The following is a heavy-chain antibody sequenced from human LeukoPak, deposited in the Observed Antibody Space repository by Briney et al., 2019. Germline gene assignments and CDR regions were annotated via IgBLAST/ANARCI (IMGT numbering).Heavy chain of an antibody. CDR3: ATKRLYYYDSSGYYGFDY. V-gene: IGHV1-24*01. CDR2: FDPEDGET. Sequence: GASVKVSCKVSGYTLTELSMHWVRQAPGKGLEWMGGFDPEDGETIYAQKFQGRVTMTGDTSTDTAYMELSSLRSEDTAVYYCATKRLYYYDSSGYYGFDYWGQGTLVTVSS. D-gene: IGHD3-22*01. CDR1: GYTLTELS. J-gene: IGHJ4*02.